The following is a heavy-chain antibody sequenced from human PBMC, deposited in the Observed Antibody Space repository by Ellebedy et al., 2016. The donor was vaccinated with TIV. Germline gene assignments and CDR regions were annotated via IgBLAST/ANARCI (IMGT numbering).Heavy chain of an antibody. CDR1: GFNFDTYG. D-gene: IGHD1-26*01. CDR2: IAYDGSTK. V-gene: IGHV3-30*03. CDR3: VRAMGAAFRPGRTMDFDY. J-gene: IGHJ4*02. Sequence: GESLKISXAASGFNFDTYGIHWIRQAPGKGLEWAAVIAYDGSTKHDADSVRGRFTISRDNSKEMVYLQMNSLRAEDTAVYYCVRAMGAAFRPGRTMDFDYWGQGTLVTVSS.